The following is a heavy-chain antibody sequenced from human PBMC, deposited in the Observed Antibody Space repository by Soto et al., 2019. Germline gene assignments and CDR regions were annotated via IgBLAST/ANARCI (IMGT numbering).Heavy chain of an antibody. D-gene: IGHD3-10*01. V-gene: IGHV3-23*01. CDR3: AKGMGSRFGSGSYYQE. J-gene: IGHJ4*02. Sequence: EVQLLESGGGLVQPGGSLRLSCAASGFSFSSYAMNWVRQAPGKGLEWVSVISDSGGRTYYADSVKGRFTISRDNSKNTMYLQMNSLTAEDTALYYCAKGMGSRFGSGSYYQEWGQGTLVTVSS. CDR2: ISDSGGRT. CDR1: GFSFSSYA.